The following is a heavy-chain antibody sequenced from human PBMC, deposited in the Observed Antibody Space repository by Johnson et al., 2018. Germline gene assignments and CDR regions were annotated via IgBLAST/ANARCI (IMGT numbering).Heavy chain of an antibody. CDR3: VRDKPQKKHSFDL. J-gene: IGHJ3*01. D-gene: IGHD1-14*01. CDR2: IWYDGSKQ. Sequence: QVQLVQSGGGVVQPGKSLRLSCVASGFDFRRYGLHWVRQAPGKGLEWLTVIWYDGSKQYYIDSVKGRFTVSRDNSKNTLYLQMDSLRAEDTAENFCVRDKPQKKHSFDLWGQGTMVSVSS. V-gene: IGHV3-33*01. CDR1: GFDFRRYG.